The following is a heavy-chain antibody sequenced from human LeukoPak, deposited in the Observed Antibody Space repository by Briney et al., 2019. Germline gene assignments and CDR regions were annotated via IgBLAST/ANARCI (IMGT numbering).Heavy chain of an antibody. D-gene: IGHD6-13*01. CDR1: GGSISSYY. CDR3: ARDLGGIAAAGTGYYWFDP. J-gene: IGHJ5*02. Sequence: SETLSLTCTVSGGSISSYYWSWVRQPPGKGLEWIGYIYYSGSTYYNPSLKSRITISLDTSKNQFSLKLSSVTAADTAVYYCARDLGGIAAAGTGYYWFDPWGQGTLVTVSS. CDR2: IYYSGST. V-gene: IGHV4-59*12.